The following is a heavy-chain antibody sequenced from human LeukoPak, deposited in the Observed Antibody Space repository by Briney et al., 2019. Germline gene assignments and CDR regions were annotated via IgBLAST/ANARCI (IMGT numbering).Heavy chain of an antibody. J-gene: IGHJ3*02. CDR1: GGSFSGYY. CDR2: INHSGST. V-gene: IGHV4-34*01. Sequence: SETLSLTCAVYGGSFSGYYWSWIRQPPGKGLEWIGEINHSGSTNYNPSLKSRVTTSVDTSKNQFSLKLSSVTAADTAVYYCARVSIAAADDAFDIWGQGTMVTVSS. CDR3: ARVSIAAADDAFDI. D-gene: IGHD6-13*01.